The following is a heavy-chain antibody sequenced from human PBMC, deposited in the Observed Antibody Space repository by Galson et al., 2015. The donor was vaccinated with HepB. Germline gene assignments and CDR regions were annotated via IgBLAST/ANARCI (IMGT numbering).Heavy chain of an antibody. D-gene: IGHD6-13*01. V-gene: IGHV3-30*04. CDR3: ARDVEQLAHYFDY. CDR2: ISYGGSNK. Sequence: SLRLSCAASGFTFSSYAMHWVRQAPGKGLEWVAVISYGGSNKYYADSVKGRFTISRDNSKNTLYLQMNSLRAEDTAVHYCARDVEQLAHYFDYWGQGTLVTVSS. CDR1: GFTFSSYA. J-gene: IGHJ4*02.